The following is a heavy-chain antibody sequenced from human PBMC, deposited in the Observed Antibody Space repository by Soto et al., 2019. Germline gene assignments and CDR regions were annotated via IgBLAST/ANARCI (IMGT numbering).Heavy chain of an antibody. D-gene: IGHD2-2*02. CDR3: ARDQIVVPAAIDGMDV. J-gene: IGHJ6*02. CDR1: GYTFTIYY. CDR2: INPSGGST. Sequence: ASVKVSCKASGYTFTIYYMHGVRQSPLQGLEWMGIINPSGGSTSYAQKFQGRVTMTRDTSTSTVYMELSSLRSEDTAVYYCARDQIVVPAAIDGMDVWGQGTTVTVSS. V-gene: IGHV1-46*01.